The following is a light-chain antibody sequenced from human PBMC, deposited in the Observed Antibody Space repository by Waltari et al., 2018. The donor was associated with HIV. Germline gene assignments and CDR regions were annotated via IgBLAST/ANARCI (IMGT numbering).Light chain of an antibody. CDR2: DAS. J-gene: IGLJ3*02. Sequence: QSALTQPASVYGSPGQSLTISCTSTSSDLGNCNLVPWFQQHPGNVPKLLIFDASGRPSGVSDRFSGSKSVNTASLTISGLQAEDEADYYCCSYAGSSPLWVFGGGTKLTVL. CDR3: CSYAGSSPLWV. V-gene: IGLV2-23*01. CDR1: SSDLGNCNL.